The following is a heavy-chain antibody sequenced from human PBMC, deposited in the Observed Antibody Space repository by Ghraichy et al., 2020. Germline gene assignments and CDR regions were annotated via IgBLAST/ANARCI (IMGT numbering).Heavy chain of an antibody. CDR2: INSDGSST. CDR1: GFTFSSFW. J-gene: IGHJ6*02. Sequence: GGSLRLSCAASGFTFSSFWMHWVRQAPEKGLVWVSPINSDGSSTTYADSVKGRFTISRDNAKNTLYLQMNSLRAEDTAVYYCARGRYYAMDVWGRGTTVTVSS. CDR3: ARGRYYAMDV. V-gene: IGHV3-74*01.